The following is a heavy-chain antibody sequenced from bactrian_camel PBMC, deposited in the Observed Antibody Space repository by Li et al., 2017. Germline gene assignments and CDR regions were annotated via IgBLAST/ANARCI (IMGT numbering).Heavy chain of an antibody. D-gene: IGHD5*01. CDR3: AAEVGYDCYSFSLCITAPRFDH. CDR2: IKGAYDIT. V-gene: IGHV3S44*01. CDR1: GFTFSSYS. J-gene: IGHJ4*01. Sequence: DVQLVESGGGMVQPGGSLRLSCAASGFTFSSYSMNWVRQAPGKGLEWVSAIKGAYDITHYADSVKGRFTASRDNSKNTRFLEMNSLKTEDTAVYFCAAEVGYDCYSFSLCITAPRFDHWGHGTQVSVS.